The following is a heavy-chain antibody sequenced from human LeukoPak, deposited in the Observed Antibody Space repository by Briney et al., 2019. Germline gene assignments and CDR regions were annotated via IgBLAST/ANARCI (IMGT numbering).Heavy chain of an antibody. Sequence: SVKVSCKASGGTFSSYAISWVRQAPGQGLEWMGGIIPIFGTANYAQKFQGRVTITADESTSTAYMELSSLRSEDTAAYYCTIAARPPYYYYMDVWGKGTTVTVSS. CDR1: GGTFSSYA. CDR2: IIPIFGTA. J-gene: IGHJ6*03. CDR3: TIAARPPYYYYMDV. D-gene: IGHD6-6*01. V-gene: IGHV1-69*13.